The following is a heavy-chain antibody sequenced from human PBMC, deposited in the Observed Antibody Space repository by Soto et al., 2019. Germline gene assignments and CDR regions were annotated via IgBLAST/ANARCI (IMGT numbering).Heavy chain of an antibody. V-gene: IGHV5-51*01. CDR1: GYAFSSDW. Sequence: RGESLKISCQGSGYAFSSDWIAWVRQMPGKGLEWMGIIYPGDSDTRYSPSFQGQVTISVDKSITTAYLQWSSLKASDTAMYYCARGECTATICDPWLDPWGKGTMVTVAS. CDR3: ARGECTATICDPWLDP. D-gene: IGHD2-8*02. J-gene: IGHJ5*02. CDR2: IYPGDSDT.